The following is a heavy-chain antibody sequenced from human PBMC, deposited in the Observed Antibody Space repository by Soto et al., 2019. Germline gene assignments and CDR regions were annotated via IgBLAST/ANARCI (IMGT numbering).Heavy chain of an antibody. J-gene: IGHJ4*02. Sequence: QVQLVQSGAEVKKPGTSVKVSCKASGYTVTSYGISWVRQAPGQGLEWMGWISAYNGNTNYAQKLQGRVTMTTDTSTSTAYMELRSLRSDDSAVYYCARDRGDGYNTAPNFDYWGQGTLVTVSS. CDR1: GYTVTSYG. V-gene: IGHV1-18*01. D-gene: IGHD5-12*01. CDR3: ARDRGDGYNTAPNFDY. CDR2: ISAYNGNT.